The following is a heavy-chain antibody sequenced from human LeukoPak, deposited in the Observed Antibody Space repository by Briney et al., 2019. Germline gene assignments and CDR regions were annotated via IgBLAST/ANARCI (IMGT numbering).Heavy chain of an antibody. CDR1: AVIISTYN. D-gene: IGHD6-6*01. CDR3: ARHEAGIAARPCDN. CDR2: FHASGHT. Sequence: SETLSLNATGSAVIISTYNWSWIRPPPGKGLEWIAYFHASGHTNYNPSLKSRNTISVDTYKSQFSLKLSSVTAEDTALYYCARHEAGIAARPCDNWGQGTLVTV. J-gene: IGHJ4*02. V-gene: IGHV4-4*09.